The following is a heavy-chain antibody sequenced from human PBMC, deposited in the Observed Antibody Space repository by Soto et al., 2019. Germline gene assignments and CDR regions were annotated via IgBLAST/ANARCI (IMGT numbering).Heavy chain of an antibody. CDR2: IYYSGST. D-gene: IGHD3-16*01. CDR1: GGSISSISYY. J-gene: IGHJ4*02. V-gene: IGHV4-39*07. CDR3: ARRYYDYPGLYFDY. Sequence: SETLSLTCTVSGGSISSISYYWGWIRQPPGKGLEWIGSIYYSGSTYYNPSLKSRVTISVDTSKNQFSLKLSSVTAADTAVYYCARRYYDYPGLYFDYWGQGTLVTVSS.